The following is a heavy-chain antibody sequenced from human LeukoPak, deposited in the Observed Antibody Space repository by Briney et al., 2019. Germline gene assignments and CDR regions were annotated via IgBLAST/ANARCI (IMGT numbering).Heavy chain of an antibody. D-gene: IGHD3-10*01. CDR3: ARDRGVLLSEENAFDI. CDR2: IYYSGST. CDR1: GGSISSGGYY. V-gene: IGHV4-31*03. Sequence: SQTLSLTCTVSGGSISSGGYYWSWIRQHPGKGLEWIGYIYYSGSTYYNPSLKSRVTISVDTSKNQFSLKLSSVTAADTAVYYCARDRGVLLSEENAFDIWGQGTMVTVSS. J-gene: IGHJ3*02.